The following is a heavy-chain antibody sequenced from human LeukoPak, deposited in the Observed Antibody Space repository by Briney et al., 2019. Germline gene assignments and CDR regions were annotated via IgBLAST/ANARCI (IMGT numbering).Heavy chain of an antibody. V-gene: IGHV3-23*01. Sequence: AGSLRLSCAASEFTFSNYAMSWVRQAPGKGLKWVSAITGSGGNAYYADSVKGRLTISRDNSKNTLSLQMSSMRAEDTAIYYCAKSQINAYCSAGSCAIFDHWGQGTLVTVAS. CDR1: EFTFSNYA. J-gene: IGHJ4*02. CDR3: AKSQINAYCSAGSCAIFDH. D-gene: IGHD2-15*01. CDR2: ITGSGGNA.